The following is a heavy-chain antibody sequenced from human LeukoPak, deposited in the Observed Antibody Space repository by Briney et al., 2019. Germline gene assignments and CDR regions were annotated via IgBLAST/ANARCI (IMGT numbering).Heavy chain of an antibody. CDR1: GGSVSTSSYC. J-gene: IGHJ4*02. CDR3: ARVSTGWYHYFDS. CDR2: VCYSGST. Sequence: SETLSLTCTVSGGSVSTSSYCWGWIRQPPGKGLEWIGSVCYSGSTYYSPSLKSRVTISVDTSKTQFSLKLSSVTAADTAVYYCARVSTGWYHYFDSWGQGTLVTVSS. V-gene: IGHV4-39*07. D-gene: IGHD6-19*01.